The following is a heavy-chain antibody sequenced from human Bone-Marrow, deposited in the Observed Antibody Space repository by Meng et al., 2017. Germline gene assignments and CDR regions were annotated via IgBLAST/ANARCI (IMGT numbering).Heavy chain of an antibody. V-gene: IGHV5-51*01. D-gene: IGHD3-22*01. Sequence: KVSCKGSGYSFTSYWIGWVRQMPGKGLEWMGIIYPGDSDTRYSPSFQGQVTISADKSIRTAYLQWSSLKASDTAMYYCAMTLTYYYDSSGYYYPYYFDYWGQGTLVTVSS. CDR1: GYSFTSYW. J-gene: IGHJ4*02. CDR3: AMTLTYYYDSSGYYYPYYFDY. CDR2: IYPGDSDT.